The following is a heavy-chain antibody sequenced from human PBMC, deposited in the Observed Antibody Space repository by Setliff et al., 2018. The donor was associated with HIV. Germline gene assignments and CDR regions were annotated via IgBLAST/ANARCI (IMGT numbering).Heavy chain of an antibody. CDR2: FYTSGST. D-gene: IGHD5-12*01. V-gene: IGHV4-4*07. J-gene: IGHJ6*02. CDR3: AREIWGQVAHVPYGMDV. CDR1: GGSISSYY. Sequence: PSETLSLTCTVSGGSISSYYWSWIRQPAGKGLEWIGRFYTSGSTNYNPSLKSRVTMSVATSKNQFYLKVRYVTAADTAIYYCAREIWGQVAHVPYGMDVWGQGTTVTVSS.